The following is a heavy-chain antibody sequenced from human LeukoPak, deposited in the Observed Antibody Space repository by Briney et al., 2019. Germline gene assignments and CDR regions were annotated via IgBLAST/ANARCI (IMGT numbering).Heavy chain of an antibody. V-gene: IGHV1-69*04. J-gene: IGHJ4*02. CDR2: IIPILGIA. Sequence: ASVKVSCKASGGTFSSYAISWVRQAPGQGLEWMGRIIPILGIANYAQKFQGRVTITADKSTSTAYMELSSLRSEDTAVYYCARDSGMAPIYFDYWGQGTLVTVSS. D-gene: IGHD5-24*01. CDR3: ARDSGMAPIYFDY. CDR1: GGTFSSYA.